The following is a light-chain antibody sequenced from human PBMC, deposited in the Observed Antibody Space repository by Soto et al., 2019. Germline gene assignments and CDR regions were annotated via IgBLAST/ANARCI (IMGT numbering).Light chain of an antibody. CDR2: DVS. J-gene: IGLJ1*01. CDR1: SSDVGSYKY. Sequence: QSVLTQPASVSGSPGQSITISCTGTSSDVGSYKYVSWYQQHPGKAPKLIIYDVSYRPSGVSYRFSGSKSGNTASLTISGLQAEGEADYYCSSYTSSTIYVFGTVTKLTVL. CDR3: SSYTSSTIYV. V-gene: IGLV2-14*03.